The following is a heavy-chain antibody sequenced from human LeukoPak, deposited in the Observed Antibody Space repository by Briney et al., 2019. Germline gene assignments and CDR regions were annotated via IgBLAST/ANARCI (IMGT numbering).Heavy chain of an antibody. CDR2: IYSGGST. D-gene: IGHD4-23*01. CDR1: GFTFSNAW. J-gene: IGHJ3*02. CDR3: ARADGGPGAFDI. V-gene: IGHV3-53*01. Sequence: PGGSLRLSCAASGFTFSNAWMNWVRQAPGKGLEWVSVIYSGGSTYYADSVKGRFTISRDNSKNTPYLQMNSLRAEDTAVYYCARADGGPGAFDIWGQGTMVTVSS.